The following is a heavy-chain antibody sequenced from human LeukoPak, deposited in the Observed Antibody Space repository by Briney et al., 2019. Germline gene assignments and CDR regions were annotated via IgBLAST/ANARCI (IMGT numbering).Heavy chain of an antibody. Sequence: GESLKISCKGSGYSFTSYWIGWVRQMPGKGLEWMGIIYPDDSDTRYSPSFQGQVTFSADKSITTAYLQWSSLEASDTAMYYCARRTTSDAVDIWGQGTIVTVSS. V-gene: IGHV5-51*01. CDR2: IYPDDSDT. CDR3: ARRTTSDAVDI. J-gene: IGHJ3*02. D-gene: IGHD4-17*01. CDR1: GYSFTSYW.